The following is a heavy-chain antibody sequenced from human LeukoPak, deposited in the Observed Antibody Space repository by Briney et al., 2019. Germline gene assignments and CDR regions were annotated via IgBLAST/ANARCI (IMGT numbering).Heavy chain of an antibody. CDR2: ISAYNGNT. J-gene: IGHJ2*01. CDR1: GYTFTSYG. Sequence: ASVKVSCKASGYTFTSYGISWVRQAPGQGLEGMGWISAYNGNTNYAQKLQGRVTMTTDTSTSTAYMELRSLRSDDTAVYYCARDRGGYGLYWYFDLWGRGTLVTVSS. CDR3: ARDRGGYGLYWYFDL. D-gene: IGHD1-26*01. V-gene: IGHV1-18*01.